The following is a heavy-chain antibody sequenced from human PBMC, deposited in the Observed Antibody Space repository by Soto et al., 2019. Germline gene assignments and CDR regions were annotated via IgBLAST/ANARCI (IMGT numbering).Heavy chain of an antibody. V-gene: IGHV4-39*01. J-gene: IGHJ4*02. CDR3: ARRTVNIRAFYTGLKAHCFDY. CDR2: IYYSGST. Sequence: QLQLQESGPGLVKPSETLSLTCAVSGGSISSSSYYWGWIRQPPGKGLEWIGSIYYSGSTYYTPSLPTPVGISVDTSQYQFSLKLTSVTAADTAVYYCARRTVNIRAFYTGLKAHCFDYWGQGTLVTVSS. D-gene: IGHD2-8*02. CDR1: GGSISSSSYY.